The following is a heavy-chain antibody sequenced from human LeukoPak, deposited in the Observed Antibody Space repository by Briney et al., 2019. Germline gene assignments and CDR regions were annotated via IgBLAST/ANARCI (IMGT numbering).Heavy chain of an antibody. V-gene: IGHV4-34*01. CDR3: ARHSRTYYDILTGPYGGYFDY. D-gene: IGHD3-9*01. J-gene: IGHJ4*02. Sequence: SETLSLTCAVYGGSFSGYYWSWIRQSPGKGLEWIWEINHSGSNNYNPSLKNRITISVDTSKNQFSLKLSSLTAADTAVYYCARHSRTYYDILTGPYGGYFDYWGQRTLVTVSS. CDR2: INHSGSN. CDR1: GGSFSGYY.